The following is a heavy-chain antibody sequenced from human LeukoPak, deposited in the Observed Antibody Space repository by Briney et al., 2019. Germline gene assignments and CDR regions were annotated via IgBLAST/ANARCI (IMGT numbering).Heavy chain of an antibody. CDR3: ARHRRWLQLRGGDFDY. J-gene: IGHJ4*02. Sequence: SETLSLTCAVYGGSFSGYYWSWIRQPPGKGLEWIGEINHSGSTNYNPSLKSRVTISVDTSKNQFSLKLSSVTAADTAVYYCARHRRWLQLRGGDFDYWGQGTLVTVSS. V-gene: IGHV4-34*01. CDR2: INHSGST. D-gene: IGHD5-24*01. CDR1: GGSFSGYY.